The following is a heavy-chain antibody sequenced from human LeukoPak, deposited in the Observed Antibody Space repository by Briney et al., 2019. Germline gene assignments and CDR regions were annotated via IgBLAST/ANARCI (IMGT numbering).Heavy chain of an antibody. V-gene: IGHV4-61*02. CDR3: AREFIVVVPAASRLYYYYMDV. CDR1: GVSISSGSYY. D-gene: IGHD2-2*01. J-gene: IGHJ6*03. Sequence: PSETLSLTCTVSGVSISSGSYYWSWIRQPAGKGLEWIGRIYTSGSTNYNPSLKSRVTMSVDTSKNQFSLKLSSVTAADTAVYYCAREFIVVVPAASRLYYYYMDVWGKGTTVTISS. CDR2: IYTSGST.